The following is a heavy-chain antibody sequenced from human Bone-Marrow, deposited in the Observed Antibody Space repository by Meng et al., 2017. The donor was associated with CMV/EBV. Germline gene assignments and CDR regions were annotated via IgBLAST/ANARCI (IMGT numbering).Heavy chain of an antibody. V-gene: IGHV5-51*01. CDR1: GYSFTSYW. D-gene: IGHD6-13*01. Sequence: GESLKISCKGSGYSFTSYWIGWVRQMPGKGLEWMGIIYPDDSDTRYSPSFQGQVTISADKSINTAYLQWSSLKATDTAMYYCARQLGKQLVFDYWGQGTLVTFSS. J-gene: IGHJ4*02. CDR3: ARQLGKQLVFDY. CDR2: IYPDDSDT.